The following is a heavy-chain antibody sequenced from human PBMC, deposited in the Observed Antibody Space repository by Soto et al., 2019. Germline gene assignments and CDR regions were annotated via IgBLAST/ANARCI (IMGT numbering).Heavy chain of an antibody. Sequence: QVQLVESGGGVVQPGRSLRLSCAASGFPFSSYGMHWVREAPGKGLEWVAVISYDGSNKYYADSVKGRFTISRDNSASTLYLQMTRLRPEDTALYYCVGGQYYFDYRGQGTLVTVSP. V-gene: IGHV3-30*03. J-gene: IGHJ4*02. D-gene: IGHD3-10*01. CDR2: ISYDGSNK. CDR3: VGGQYYFDY. CDR1: GFPFSSYG.